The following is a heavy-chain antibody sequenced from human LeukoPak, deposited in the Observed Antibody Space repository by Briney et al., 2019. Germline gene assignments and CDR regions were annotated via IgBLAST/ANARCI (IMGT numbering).Heavy chain of an antibody. Sequence: PSETLSLTCTVSGGSISSGSYYWSWIRQPAGKGLEWIGRIYTSGSTNYNPSLKSRVTISVDTSKNQFSLKLSSVTAADTAVYYCARVARDGYNLDHFDYWGQGTLVTVSS. D-gene: IGHD5-24*01. J-gene: IGHJ4*02. CDR3: ARVARDGYNLDHFDY. CDR2: IYTSGST. V-gene: IGHV4-61*02. CDR1: GGSISSGSYY.